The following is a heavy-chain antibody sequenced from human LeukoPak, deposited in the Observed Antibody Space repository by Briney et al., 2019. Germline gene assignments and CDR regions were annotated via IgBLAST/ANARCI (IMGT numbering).Heavy chain of an antibody. J-gene: IGHJ4*02. CDR2: IIPIFGTT. CDR3: ARSGKDIAAAVFDY. CDR1: GGTFSSYA. D-gene: IGHD6-13*01. V-gene: IGHV1-69*13. Sequence: SVKVSCKASGGTFSSYAISWVRQAPGQGLEWMGGIIPIFGTTNYAQKFQGRVTITADESTSTAYMELSSLRSEDTAVYYCARSGKDIAAAVFDYWGQGTLVTVSS.